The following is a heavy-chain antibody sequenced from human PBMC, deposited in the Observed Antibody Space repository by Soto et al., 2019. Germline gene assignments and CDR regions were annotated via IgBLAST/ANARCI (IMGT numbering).Heavy chain of an antibody. CDR2: ISSSSSYI. V-gene: IGHV3-21*01. J-gene: IGHJ6*02. Sequence: PGGSLRLSCAASGFTFSSYSMNWVRQAPGKGLEWVSSISSSSSYIYYADSVKGRFTISRDNAKNSLYLQMNSLRAEDTAVYYCARNPGRSAKGTDVSGPGTTVTVSS. CDR3: ARNPGRSAKGTDV. D-gene: IGHD3-10*01. CDR1: GFTFSSYS.